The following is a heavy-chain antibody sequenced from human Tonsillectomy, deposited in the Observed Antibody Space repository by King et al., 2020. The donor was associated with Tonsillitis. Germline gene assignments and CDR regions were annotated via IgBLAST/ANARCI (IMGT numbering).Heavy chain of an antibody. D-gene: IGHD6-19*01. V-gene: IGHV3-7*03. CDR1: GFTFSSYW. CDR3: AGGRDSSGWYGGYYYYYYMDV. J-gene: IGHJ6*03. CDR2: IKQDGSEK. Sequence: VQLVESGGGLVQPGGSLRLSCAASGFTFSSYWMSWVRQAPGKGVECVANIKQDGSEKYYVGSVKGRFTISRDNAKNSLYLQMNSLRAEDTGGYYCAGGRDSSGWYGGYYYYYYMDVWGKGTTVTVSS.